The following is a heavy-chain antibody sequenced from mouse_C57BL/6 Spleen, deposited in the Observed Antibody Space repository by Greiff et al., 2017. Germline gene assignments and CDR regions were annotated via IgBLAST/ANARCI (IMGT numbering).Heavy chain of an antibody. D-gene: IGHD2-4*01. CDR2: INPSSGYT. CDR1: GYTFTSYT. J-gene: IGHJ2*01. CDR3: ARYDYGYFDY. Sequence: VKVVESGAELARPGASVKMSCKASGYTFTSYTMHWVKQRPGQGLEWIGYINPSSGYTKYNQKFKDKATLTADKSSSTAYMQLSSLTSEDSAVYYCARYDYGYFDYWGQGTTLTVSS. V-gene: IGHV1-4*01.